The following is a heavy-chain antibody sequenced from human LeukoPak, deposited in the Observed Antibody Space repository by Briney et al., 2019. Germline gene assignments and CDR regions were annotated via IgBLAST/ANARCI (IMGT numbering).Heavy chain of an antibody. CDR2: ISGSGGST. J-gene: IGHJ4*02. Sequence: GGSLRLSCADSGFTFDRYWMHWVRQAPGKGLEWVSAISGSGGSTYYADSVKGRFTISRDNSKNTLYLQMNSLRAEDTAVYYCAKGGYCSSTSCYIFFFDYWGQGTLVTVSS. CDR3: AKGGYCSSTSCYIFFFDY. V-gene: IGHV3-23*01. D-gene: IGHD2-2*02. CDR1: GFTFDRYW.